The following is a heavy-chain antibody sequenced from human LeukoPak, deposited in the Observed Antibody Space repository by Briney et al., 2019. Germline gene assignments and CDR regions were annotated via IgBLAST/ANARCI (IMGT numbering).Heavy chain of an antibody. V-gene: IGHV3-72*01. CDR3: ARVGDYYDTRGFSSDAFDI. J-gene: IGHJ3*02. CDR2: IRTRAKGYTT. Sequence: PGGSLRLSCAASRFTFSDHYMDWVRQAPGKGLEWVARIRTRAKGYTTLYAPSVRDRFSISRDNSTNSVYLQMNSLKTEDTAVYFCARVGDYYDTRGFSSDAFDIWGLGTMVTVAS. CDR1: RFTFSDHY. D-gene: IGHD3-22*01.